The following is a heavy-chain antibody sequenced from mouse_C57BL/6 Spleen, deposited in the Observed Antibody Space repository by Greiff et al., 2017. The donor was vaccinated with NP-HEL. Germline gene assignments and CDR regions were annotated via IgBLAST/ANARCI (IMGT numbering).Heavy chain of an antibody. CDR1: GYTFTSYT. J-gene: IGHJ2*01. Sequence: QVQLQQSGAELARPGASVKMSCKASGYTFTSYTMHWVKQRPGQGLEWIGYINPSSGYTKYNQKFKDKATLTADKSSSTAYMQLSSLTSENSAVYFCARGEGEADYWGQGTTLTVSS. CDR3: ARGEGEADY. CDR2: INPSSGYT. V-gene: IGHV1-4*01.